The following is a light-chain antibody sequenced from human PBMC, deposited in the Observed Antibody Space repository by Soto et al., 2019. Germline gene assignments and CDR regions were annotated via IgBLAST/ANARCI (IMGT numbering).Light chain of an antibody. J-gene: IGKJ1*01. V-gene: IGKV3-15*01. CDR2: GAS. CDR3: QQYNNWPPQ. Sequence: EIVMTQSLATLSVSPGDRATLSCRASQSVSSNLAWYQQKPGQAPRLLIYGASTRATGIPARFSGSGSGTEFTLTISSLQSEDFAVYYCQQYNNWPPQFGQGTKVDIK. CDR1: QSVSSN.